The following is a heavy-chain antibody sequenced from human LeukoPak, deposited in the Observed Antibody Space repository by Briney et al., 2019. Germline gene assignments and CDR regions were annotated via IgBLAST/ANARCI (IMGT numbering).Heavy chain of an antibody. CDR1: GYTFTSYD. D-gene: IGHD2-2*02. J-gene: IGHJ6*03. CDR3: ARGTVVVPAAVLLHYYYYMDV. Sequence: GASVKVSCKASGYTFTSYDINWVRQATGQGLEWMGWMNPNSGNTGYAQKFQGRVTMTRNTSISTAYMELGSLRSEDTAVYYCARGTVVVPAAVLLHYYYYMDVWGKGTTVTVSS. V-gene: IGHV1-8*01. CDR2: MNPNSGNT.